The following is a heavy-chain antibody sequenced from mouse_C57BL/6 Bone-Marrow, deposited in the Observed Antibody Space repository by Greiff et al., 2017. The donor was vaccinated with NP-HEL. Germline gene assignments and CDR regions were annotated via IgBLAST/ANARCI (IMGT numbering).Heavy chain of an antibody. D-gene: IGHD2-3*01. CDR2: IDPSDSYT. V-gene: IGHV1-50*01. CDR3: ARKDPIYDGYYLYYFDY. J-gene: IGHJ2*01. CDR1: GYTFTSYW. Sequence: QVQLQQPGAELVKPGASVKLSCKASGYTFTSYWMQWVKQRPGQGLEWIGEIDPSDSYTNYNQKFKGKATLTVDTSSSTAYMQLSSLTSEDSAVYYCARKDPIYDGYYLYYFDYWGQGTTLIVSS.